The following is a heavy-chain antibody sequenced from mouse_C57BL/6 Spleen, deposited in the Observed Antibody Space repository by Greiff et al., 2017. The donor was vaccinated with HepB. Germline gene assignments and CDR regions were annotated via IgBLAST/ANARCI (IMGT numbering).Heavy chain of an antibody. J-gene: IGHJ3*01. CDR1: GFTFSSYA. Sequence: EVMLVESGGGLVKPGGSLKLSCAASGFTFSSYAMSWVRQTPGNRLEWVATISDGGSYTYYPDNVKGRFTISRDNAKNNLYLEMSHLKSEDTAMYYCARGATTVVEGWFAYWGQGTLVTVSA. CDR3: ARGATTVVEGWFAY. V-gene: IGHV5-4*03. D-gene: IGHD1-1*01. CDR2: ISDGGSYT.